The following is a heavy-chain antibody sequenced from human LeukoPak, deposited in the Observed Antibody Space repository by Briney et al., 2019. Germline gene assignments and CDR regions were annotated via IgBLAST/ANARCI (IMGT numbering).Heavy chain of an antibody. Sequence: GGSLRLSCVASGLAFSSYWMSWVRQAPGKGLEWVSVIYSGGTTYYADSVKGRFTISRDNSKNTLYLQMNSLRAEDTAVYYCARGVGSRSAYRYYFDYWGQGTLATVSS. V-gene: IGHV3-53*01. D-gene: IGHD1-26*01. J-gene: IGHJ4*02. CDR2: IYSGGTT. CDR3: ARGVGSRSAYRYYFDY. CDR1: GLAFSSYW.